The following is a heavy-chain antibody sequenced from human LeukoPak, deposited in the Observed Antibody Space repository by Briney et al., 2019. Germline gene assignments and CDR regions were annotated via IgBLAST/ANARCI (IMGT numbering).Heavy chain of an antibody. CDR1: GGSISSSSPN. CDR3: AREGTGLVIITASFDY. CDR2: IYYSGNT. J-gene: IGHJ4*02. D-gene: IGHD3-9*01. V-gene: IGHV4-39*07. Sequence: PSETLSLTCTVSGGSISSSSPNWGWIRQPPEKGLEWIGSIYYSGNTYYNPSLKSRVTISVDTSKNDFSLKLTSVTAADTAVYYCAREGTGLVIITASFDYWGQGILVTVSS.